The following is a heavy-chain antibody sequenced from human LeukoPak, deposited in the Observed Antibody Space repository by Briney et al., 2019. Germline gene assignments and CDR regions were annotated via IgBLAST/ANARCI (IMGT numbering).Heavy chain of an antibody. CDR3: AKSGIAAAGPPPSIDRSGYLYYFDY. V-gene: IGHV4-31*03. CDR2: INHSGST. J-gene: IGHJ4*02. Sequence: SQTLSLTCTVSGGSISSGGYYWSWIRQPPGKGLEWIGEINHSGSTNYNPSLKSRVTISVDTSKNQFSLKLSSVTAADTAVYYCAKSGIAAAGPPPSIDRSGYLYYFDYWGQGTLVTVSS. CDR1: GGSISSGGYY. D-gene: IGHD6-13*01.